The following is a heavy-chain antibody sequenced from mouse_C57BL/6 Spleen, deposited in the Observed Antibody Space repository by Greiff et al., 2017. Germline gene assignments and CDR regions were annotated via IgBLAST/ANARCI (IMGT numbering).Heavy chain of an antibody. CDR3: ARPPVVAHDAMDY. D-gene: IGHD1-1*01. V-gene: IGHV1-50*01. J-gene: IGHJ4*01. Sequence: QVQLQQPGAELVKPGASVKLSCKASGYTFTSYWMQWVKQRPGQGLEWIGEIDPSDSYTNYNQKFKGKATLTVDTSSSTAYMQLSSLTSEDAAVYYCARPPVVAHDAMDYWGQGTSVTVSS. CDR2: IDPSDSYT. CDR1: GYTFTSYW.